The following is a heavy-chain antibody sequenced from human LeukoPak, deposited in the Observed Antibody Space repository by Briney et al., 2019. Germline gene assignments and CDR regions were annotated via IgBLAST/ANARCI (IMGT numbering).Heavy chain of an antibody. CDR3: ATFVTRGYGWGDY. Sequence: ASVTVSCTASGYTFSGYYMHWVRQAPGKGLEWMGGFDPEDGVTIYAQKFQGRVSMTEDTSTDTAYMELSSLRSEDTAVYYCATFVTRGYGWGDYWGQGTLVTVSS. CDR1: GYTFSGYY. V-gene: IGHV1-24*01. J-gene: IGHJ4*02. CDR2: FDPEDGVT. D-gene: IGHD5-18*01.